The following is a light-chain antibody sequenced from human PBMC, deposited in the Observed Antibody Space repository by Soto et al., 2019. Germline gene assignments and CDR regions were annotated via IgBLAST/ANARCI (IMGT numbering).Light chain of an antibody. V-gene: IGLV4-60*03. Sequence: QLVLTQSSSASASLGSSVKLTCTLSSGHSSYIIAWHQQQPGKAPRYLMKLEGSGSYNKGSGVPDRFSGSSSGADRYLTISNLQSEDEADYYCDTWDSNTHGVFGGGTQLTVL. J-gene: IGLJ2*01. CDR1: SGHSSYI. CDR3: DTWDSNTHGV. CDR2: LEGSGSY.